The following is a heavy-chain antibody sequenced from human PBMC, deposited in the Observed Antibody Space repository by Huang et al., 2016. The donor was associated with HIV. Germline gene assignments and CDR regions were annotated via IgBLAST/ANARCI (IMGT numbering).Heavy chain of an antibody. CDR2: SGSDSRDT. D-gene: IGHD3-22*01. V-gene: IGHV1-18*01. CDR3: ARDTYYTDIWKRNDASFL. CDR1: GYDFGSYG. Sequence: QVQLVQSGGEVKQPGASVRVSCKASGYDFGSYGMSWVRQAPGQGLELLGWSGSDSRDTRTAQKFQGRVTMTTDRSATTTYMELRSLRYDDTAVYYCARDTYYTDIWKRNDASFLWGQGTMITVYS. J-gene: IGHJ3*01.